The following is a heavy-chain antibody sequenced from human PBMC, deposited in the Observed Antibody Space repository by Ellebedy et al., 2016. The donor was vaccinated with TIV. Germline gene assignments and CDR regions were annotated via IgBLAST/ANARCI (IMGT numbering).Heavy chain of an antibody. CDR3: ARAITMVRGIITPYVFDI. V-gene: IGHV3-30*14. J-gene: IGHJ3*02. Sequence: GESLKISCAASGFTFSSYAMHWVRQAPGKGLEWVAVISYDGSNKYYADSVKGRFTISRDNSKNTLYLQMNSLRAEDTAVYYCARAITMVRGIITPYVFDIWGQGTMVTVSS. CDR1: GFTFSSYA. D-gene: IGHD3-10*01. CDR2: ISYDGSNK.